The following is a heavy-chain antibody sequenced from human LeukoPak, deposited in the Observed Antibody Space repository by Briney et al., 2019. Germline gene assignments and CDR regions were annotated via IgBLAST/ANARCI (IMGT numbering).Heavy chain of an antibody. CDR2: INHSGST. Sequence: SETLSLTCAVYGGSFSGYYWSWIRQPPGKGLEWIGEINHSGSTNYNPSLKSRITISVDTSKNQFSLKLSSVTAADTAVYYCARSHSPRHSLTIFGVVKSSRAYYFDYWGQGTLVTVSS. J-gene: IGHJ4*02. D-gene: IGHD3-3*01. CDR3: ARSHSPRHSLTIFGVVKSSRAYYFDY. V-gene: IGHV4-34*01. CDR1: GGSFSGYY.